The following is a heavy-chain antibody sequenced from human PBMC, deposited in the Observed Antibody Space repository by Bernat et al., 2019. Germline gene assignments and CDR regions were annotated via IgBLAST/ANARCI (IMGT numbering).Heavy chain of an antibody. CDR3: AREGHYLLYYYYGMDV. D-gene: IGHD3-16*01. CDR1: GFTFSSYG. V-gene: IGHV3-33*01. CDR2: IWYDGSNK. J-gene: IGHJ6*02. Sequence: QVQLVESGGGVVQPGRSLRLSCAASGFTFSSYGMHWVRQAPGKGLEWVAVIWYDGSNKYYADSVKGRFTIARDNSKNTLYLQMNSLRAEDTAVYYGAREGHYLLYYYYGMDVWGQGTTVTVS.